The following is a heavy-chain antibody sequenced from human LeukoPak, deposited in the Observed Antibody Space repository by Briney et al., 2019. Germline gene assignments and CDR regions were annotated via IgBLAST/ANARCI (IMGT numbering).Heavy chain of an antibody. D-gene: IGHD6-13*01. CDR1: GYTFTSYG. Sequence: ASVKVSCKASGYTFTSYGISWVRQAPGQGLEWMGWISAYNGNTNYAQKLQGRVTMTTDTSTSTAYMELRSLRSDDTAVYYCARDRVAAAGTRVLDYYYGMDVWGQGTTVTVSS. V-gene: IGHV1-18*01. J-gene: IGHJ6*02. CDR3: ARDRVAAAGTRVLDYYYGMDV. CDR2: ISAYNGNT.